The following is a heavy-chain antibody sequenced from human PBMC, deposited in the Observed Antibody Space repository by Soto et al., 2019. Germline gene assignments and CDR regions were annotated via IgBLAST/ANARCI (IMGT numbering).Heavy chain of an antibody. CDR3: ARIKLVEWFFINVDVYDMDV. J-gene: IGHJ6*02. CDR1: GFSLSDYA. D-gene: IGHD3-3*01. V-gene: IGHV3-48*02. Sequence: GGSLRLSCVASGFSLSDYAVNWVRQAPGKGLEWVSFISSDSRTIYYADSVEGRFTVSRDNARNSVFLQMDSLRDEDAVAYFFARIKLVEWFFINVDVYDMDVWGQGTPVTVSS. CDR2: ISSDSRTI.